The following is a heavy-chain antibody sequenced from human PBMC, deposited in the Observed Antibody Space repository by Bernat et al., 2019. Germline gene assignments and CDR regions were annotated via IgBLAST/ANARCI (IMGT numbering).Heavy chain of an antibody. Sequence: QVQLVESGGGLVKPGGSLRLSCAASGFTFSDYYMNWIRQAPGRGLEWLSYISSSGLTTYYADSVKGRFTISRDNANNSLYLQMSSLRAEDTAVYYCARGANHIVDATTSAFDIWGQGTMVTVSS. J-gene: IGHJ3*02. CDR3: ARGANHIVDATTSAFDI. V-gene: IGHV3-11*01. CDR2: ISSSGLTT. D-gene: IGHD1-26*01. CDR1: GFTFSDYY.